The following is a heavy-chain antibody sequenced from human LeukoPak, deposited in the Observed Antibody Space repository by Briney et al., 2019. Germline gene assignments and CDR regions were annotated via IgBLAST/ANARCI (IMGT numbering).Heavy chain of an antibody. CDR2: INHSGST. D-gene: IGHD2-2*01. V-gene: IGHV4-34*01. J-gene: IGHJ6*04. CDR3: ARTGIVVVPAAPRRYYYGMDV. Sequence: PSKTLSLTCAVYGGSFSGYYWSWIRQPPGKGLEWIGEINHSGSTNYNPSLKSRVTISVDTSKNQFSLKLSSVTAADTAVYYCARTGIVVVPAAPRRYYYGMDVWGKGTTVTVSS. CDR1: GGSFSGYY.